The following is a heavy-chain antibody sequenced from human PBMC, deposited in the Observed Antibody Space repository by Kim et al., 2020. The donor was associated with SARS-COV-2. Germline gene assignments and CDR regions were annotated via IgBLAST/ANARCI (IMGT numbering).Heavy chain of an antibody. CDR3: ARVYGSGSYYPLPSQYNWFDP. J-gene: IGHJ5*02. CDR1: GGSISSYY. Sequence: SETLSLTCTVSGGSISSYYWSWIRQPPGKGLEWIGYIYYSGSTNYNPSLKSRVTISVDTSKNQFSLKLSSVTAADTAVYYCARVYGSGSYYPLPSQYNWFDPWGQGTLVTVSS. V-gene: IGHV4-59*13. CDR2: IYYSGST. D-gene: IGHD3-10*01.